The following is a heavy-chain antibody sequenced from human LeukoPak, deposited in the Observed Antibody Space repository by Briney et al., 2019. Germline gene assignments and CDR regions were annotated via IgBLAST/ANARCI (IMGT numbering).Heavy chain of an antibody. CDR2: IYYSGST. CDR3: ARGNYGDYAEGAYDY. CDR1: GGSISSYY. D-gene: IGHD4-17*01. Sequence: PSETLSLTCTVSGGSISSYYWSWIRQPPGKGLEWIGYIYYSGSTNYNPSLKSRVTISVDTSKSQFSLKLSSVTAADTAVYYCARGNYGDYAEGAYDYWGQGTLVTVSS. J-gene: IGHJ4*02. V-gene: IGHV4-59*01.